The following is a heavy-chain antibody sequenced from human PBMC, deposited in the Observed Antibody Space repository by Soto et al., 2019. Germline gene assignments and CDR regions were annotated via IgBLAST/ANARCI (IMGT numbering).Heavy chain of an antibody. CDR1: GFTFSNAW. CDR2: IKSKTDGGTT. CDR3: TSEKLELRFFWYFDL. D-gene: IGHD1-7*01. Sequence: EVQLVESGGGLVKPGGSLRLSCAASGFTFSNAWMSWVRQAPGKGLEWVGRIKSKTDGGTTDYAAPVKGRFTISRDDSKNTLYLQMNSLKTEDTAVYYCTSEKLELRFFWYFDLWGRGTLVTVSS. V-gene: IGHV3-15*01. J-gene: IGHJ2*01.